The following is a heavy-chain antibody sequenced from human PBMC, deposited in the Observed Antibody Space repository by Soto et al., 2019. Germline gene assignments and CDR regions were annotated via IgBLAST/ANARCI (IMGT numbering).Heavy chain of an antibody. D-gene: IGHD6-13*01. CDR1: GYTFTIYG. CDR2: ISAYNGNT. J-gene: IGHJ6*02. Sequence: ASVKVSCKASGYTFTIYGISCVLQAPLQWLDWMGWISAYNGNTNYAQKLRGRVTMTTDTSTSTAYMELRSLRSDDTAVYYCARDRGSSSWYPSYYYYYGMDVWGQGTTVTVSS. CDR3: ARDRGSSSWYPSYYYYYGMDV. V-gene: IGHV1-18*04.